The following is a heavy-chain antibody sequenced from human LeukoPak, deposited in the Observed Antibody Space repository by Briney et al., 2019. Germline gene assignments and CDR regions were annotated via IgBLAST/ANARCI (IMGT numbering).Heavy chain of an antibody. CDR2: IYYSGST. CDR1: GGSISSYY. J-gene: IGHJ5*02. CDR3: ARDRAGSPSQNWFDP. D-gene: IGHD3-10*01. Sequence: PSETLSLTCTVSGGSISSYYWSWIRQPPGKGLEWLGYIYYSGSTNYNPSLKSRVTISVDTSKNQFSLKLSSVTAADTAVYYCARDRAGSPSQNWFDPWGQGTLVTVSS. V-gene: IGHV4-59*01.